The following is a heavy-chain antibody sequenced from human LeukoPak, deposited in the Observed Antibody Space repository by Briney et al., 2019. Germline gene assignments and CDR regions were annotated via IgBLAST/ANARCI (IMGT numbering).Heavy chain of an antibody. CDR3: ARVETYYDFWSGYYPSYYYYGMDV. V-gene: IGHV4-4*02. J-gene: IGHJ6*02. CDR2: IYHSGST. CDR1: GGSISSSNW. D-gene: IGHD3-3*01. Sequence: PSETLSLTCAVSGGSISSSNWWSWVRQPPGKGLEWIGEIYHSGSTNYNPSLKGRVTISVDKSKNQFSLKLSSVTAADTAVYYCARVETYYDFWSGYYPSYYYYGMDVWGQGTTVTVSS.